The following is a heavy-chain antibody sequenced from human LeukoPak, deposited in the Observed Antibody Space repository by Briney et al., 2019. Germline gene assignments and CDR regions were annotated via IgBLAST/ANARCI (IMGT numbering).Heavy chain of an antibody. CDR1: GFTVSSNY. CDR3: ARAPGYRGFLDY. D-gene: IGHD6-13*01. J-gene: IGHJ4*02. Sequence: GGSLRLSCTASGFTVSSNYMNWVRQAPGKGLEWVSIIYSAGSTYYADSVKGRFTISRDNAKNSLYLQMNSLRAEDTAVYYCARAPGYRGFLDYWGQGTLVTVSS. V-gene: IGHV3-66*01. CDR2: IYSAGST.